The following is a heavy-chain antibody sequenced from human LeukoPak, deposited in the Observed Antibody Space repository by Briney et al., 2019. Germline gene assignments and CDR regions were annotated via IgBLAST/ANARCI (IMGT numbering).Heavy chain of an antibody. J-gene: IGHJ3*02. V-gene: IGHV3-23*01. D-gene: IGHD3-3*01. CDR2: LSGSGIST. Sequence: GGSLRLSCAASGFPFSNNAMTWVRQAPGKGLEWVSALSGSGISTYYADSVKGRFTISRDNSNNTLFLQMNSLRAEDTAVYYCAKDRLSITIFGVVTSNDAFDIWGQGTMVTVSS. CDR3: AKDRLSITIFGVVTSNDAFDI. CDR1: GFPFSNNA.